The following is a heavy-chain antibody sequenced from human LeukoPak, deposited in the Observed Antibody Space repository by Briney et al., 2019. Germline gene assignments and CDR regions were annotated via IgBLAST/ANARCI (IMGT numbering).Heavy chain of an antibody. CDR3: AKVGQQQLVTPYYYYMDV. J-gene: IGHJ6*03. CDR2: ISGSGGST. V-gene: IGHV3-23*01. Sequence: GWSLRLSCAASGFTFNSYGMHWVRQAPGKGLEWVSAISGSGGSTYYADSVKGRFTISRDNSKNTLYLQMNSLRAEDTAVYYCAKVGQQQLVTPYYYYMDVWGKGTTVTVSS. CDR1: GFTFNSYG. D-gene: IGHD6-13*01.